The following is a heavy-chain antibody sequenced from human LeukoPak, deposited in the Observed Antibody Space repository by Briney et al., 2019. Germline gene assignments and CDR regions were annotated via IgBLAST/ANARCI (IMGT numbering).Heavy chain of an antibody. CDR3: ARGTRTPLYCYDSSGFDI. D-gene: IGHD3-22*01. CDR1: EFTFSSYA. J-gene: IGHJ3*02. V-gene: IGHV3-30*04. CDR2: ISYDGSNK. Sequence: GGSLRLSCAASEFTFSSYAMHWVRQAPGKGLEWVAVISYDGSNKYYADSVKGRFTISRDNSKNTLYLQMNSLRAEDTAVYYCARGTRTPLYCYDSSGFDIWGQGTMVTVSS.